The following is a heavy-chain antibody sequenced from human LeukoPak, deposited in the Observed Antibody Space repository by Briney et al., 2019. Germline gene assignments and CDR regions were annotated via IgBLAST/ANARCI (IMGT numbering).Heavy chain of an antibody. Sequence: GGSLRLSCAASGFTFSDYGMNWVRQAPGKGLEWVSFISSSSTSIYYADSVKGRFTISRDNAGSSLSLRMNSLRDEDTAVYYCARSGVVAVLFPTDFDYWGQGALVTVSS. D-gene: IGHD3-10*01. V-gene: IGHV3-21*01. J-gene: IGHJ4*02. CDR1: GFTFSDYG. CDR3: ARSGVVAVLFPTDFDY. CDR2: ISSSSTSI.